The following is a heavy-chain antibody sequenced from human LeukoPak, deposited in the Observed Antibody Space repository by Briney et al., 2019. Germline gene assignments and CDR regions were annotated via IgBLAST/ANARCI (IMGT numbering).Heavy chain of an antibody. V-gene: IGHV4-34*01. CDR3: ARGLGGSTRRTPFDP. D-gene: IGHD2-15*01. J-gene: IGHJ5*02. CDR2: INHSGST. Sequence: SETLSLTCAVYGGSFSGYYWSWIRQPPGKGLEWIGEINHSGSTNYNPSLKSRVTISVDTSKNQFSLKLSSVTAADTAVYYCARGLGGSTRRTPFDPWGQGTLVTVSS. CDR1: GGSFSGYY.